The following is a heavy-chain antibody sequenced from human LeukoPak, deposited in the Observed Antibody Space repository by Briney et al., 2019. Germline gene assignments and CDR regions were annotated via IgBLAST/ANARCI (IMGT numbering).Heavy chain of an antibody. V-gene: IGHV3-23*01. J-gene: IGHJ4*02. CDR3: SRNPMTKYYFDY. Sequence: PGGSLRLSCAASGFTFSSYAMSWVRQAPGKGLEWVSAISGSGGSTYYADSVKGRFTISRDNSKNTLYLQMNSLRPEDTAVYFCSRNPMTKYYFDYWGQGTLVTVSS. D-gene: IGHD4-11*01. CDR2: ISGSGGST. CDR1: GFTFSSYA.